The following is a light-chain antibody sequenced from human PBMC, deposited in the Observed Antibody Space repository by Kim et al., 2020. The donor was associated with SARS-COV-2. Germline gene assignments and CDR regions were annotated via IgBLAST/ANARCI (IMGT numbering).Light chain of an antibody. V-gene: IGKV3-20*01. CDR3: QQYGSSP. CDR2: GAS. J-gene: IGKJ3*01. Sequence: SFSPGERATLSCRARQSVTSSFLAWYQYKPGQPPRLLIYGASNRATGIPDMFSGNGSGTDFTLTISRLEPEDFSVYYCQQYGSSPFGPGTKVDIK. CDR1: QSVTSSF.